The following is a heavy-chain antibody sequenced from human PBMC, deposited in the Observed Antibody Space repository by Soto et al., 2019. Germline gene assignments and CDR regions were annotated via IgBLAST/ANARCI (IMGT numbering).Heavy chain of an antibody. Sequence: EVQLLESGGGLVQPGGSLRLSCAASGFTFSNNAMTWVRQAPGRGLEFVSVISGGGGVTYYADSVKGRFTISRDNSKNTLFLQMYSLRDEDTAIYYCAKDSTESTSWYDFHYWGQGTLVTVS. CDR3: AKDSTESTSWYDFHY. V-gene: IGHV3-23*01. J-gene: IGHJ4*02. CDR1: GFTFSNNA. D-gene: IGHD6-13*01. CDR2: ISGGGGVT.